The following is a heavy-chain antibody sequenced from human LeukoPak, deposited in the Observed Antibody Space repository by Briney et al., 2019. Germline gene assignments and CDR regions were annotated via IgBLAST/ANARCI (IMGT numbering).Heavy chain of an antibody. CDR1: GGSFSGYY. D-gene: IGHD5-18*01. CDR2: INHSGST. V-gene: IGHV4-34*01. CDR3: ARGKYSYGYFDY. Sequence: SETLSLTCAIYGGSFSGYYWSWIRQPPGKGLEWIGEINHSGSTNYNPSLKSRVTISVDTSKNQFSLKLSSVTAADTAVYYCARGKYSYGYFDYWGQGTLVTVSS. J-gene: IGHJ4*02.